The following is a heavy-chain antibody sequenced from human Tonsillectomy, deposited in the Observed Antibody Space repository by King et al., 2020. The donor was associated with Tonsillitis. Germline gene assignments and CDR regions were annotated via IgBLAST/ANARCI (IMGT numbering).Heavy chain of an antibody. Sequence: QLQESGPRLVMPSQTLSLTGTVSGGSISRGDDYWSWIRQYPGKGLEWIGYIYYNGNTVYNSSLKSRVTISINMSKTQFSLKMRSVTVAGPAVYYCASGGGSWSYWVPTWFDSWGQGVPVTVSS. J-gene: IGHJ5*01. V-gene: IGHV4-30-4*08. CDR1: GGSISRGDDY. CDR3: ASGGGSWSYWVPTWFDS. CDR2: IYYNGNT. D-gene: IGHD3-10*01.